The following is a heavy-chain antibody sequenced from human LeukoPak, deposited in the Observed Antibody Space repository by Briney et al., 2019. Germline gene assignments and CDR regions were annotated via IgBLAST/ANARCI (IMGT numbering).Heavy chain of an antibody. CDR3: ARDYRGGWNDY. CDR1: GFMFSKSW. J-gene: IGHJ4*02. CDR2: IYNDGSTT. V-gene: IGHV3-74*01. Sequence: PGGSLRLSCAASGFMFSKSWMHWVRQVPGKGLVWVARIYNDGSTTNYADSVKGRFTISRDNAANTLFLQMSSLRAEDTAVYYCARDYRGGWNDYWGQGTLVTVSS. D-gene: IGHD1-26*01.